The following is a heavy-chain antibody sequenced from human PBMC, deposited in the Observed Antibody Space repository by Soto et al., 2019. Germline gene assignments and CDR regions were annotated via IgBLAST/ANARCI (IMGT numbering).Heavy chain of an antibody. D-gene: IGHD3-16*01. CDR3: AKWGEVSHKPGGNYSYGMDV. CDR2: ILDDGSDK. V-gene: IGHV3-30*18. J-gene: IGHJ6*02. Sequence: QVQLVESGGGVVQPGTSLRLSCAASGFTFGNYGMHWVRQPPGKGLEWISSILDDGSDKYYADSVKGRFTISRDGSKNTLTLQMDSLRHEDTAVYYCAKWGEVSHKPGGNYSYGMDVWGQGTTVTVSS. CDR1: GFTFGNYG.